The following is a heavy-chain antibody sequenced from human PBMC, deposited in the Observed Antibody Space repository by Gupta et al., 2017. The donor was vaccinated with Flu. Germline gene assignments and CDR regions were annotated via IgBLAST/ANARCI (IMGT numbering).Heavy chain of an antibody. CDR1: GFTLIDDY. CDR3: ARDAHYFGMDV. V-gene: IGHV3-11*01. J-gene: IGHJ6*02. CDR2: VSSSATTV. Sequence: QVQLVESGGGLVKPGGSLRLSCAASGFTLIDDYFSWIRQAPGKGLEWVSYVSSSATTVFYADSLKGRFTISRDNAKKSLYLQMNNLRAEDTAVYYCARDAHYFGMDVWGQGTTVTVSS.